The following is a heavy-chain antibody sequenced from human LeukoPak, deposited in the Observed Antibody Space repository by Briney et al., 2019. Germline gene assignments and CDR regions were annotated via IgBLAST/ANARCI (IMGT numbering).Heavy chain of an antibody. V-gene: IGHV4-4*07. D-gene: IGHD1-1*01. CDR1: AASISNYY. Sequence: SETLSLTCAVSAASISNYYWSWIRQAPGKALERIGRIYTSGSTNYNPSLKSRVTRSVDTSKNQFSLKLSSVTAADTAVYFCAGDKRTTGTSPSFYGMDVWGQGTTVTVSS. CDR3: AGDKRTTGTSPSFYGMDV. CDR2: IYTSGST. J-gene: IGHJ6*02.